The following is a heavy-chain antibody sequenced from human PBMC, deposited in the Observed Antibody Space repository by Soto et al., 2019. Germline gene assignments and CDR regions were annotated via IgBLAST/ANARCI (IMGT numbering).Heavy chain of an antibody. J-gene: IGHJ4*02. D-gene: IGHD6-19*01. CDR3: TKGAWTSGGNFDY. CDR2: ISVSGGIT. V-gene: IGHV3-23*01. Sequence: PGGSLRLSCAASGFPFSTFAMTWVRQAPGKGLEWVSTISVSGGITFYADSVKGRFTISRDDSKNTLYLQMDSLRAEETAIFYCTKGAWTSGGNFDYWGQGALVTVSS. CDR1: GFPFSTFA.